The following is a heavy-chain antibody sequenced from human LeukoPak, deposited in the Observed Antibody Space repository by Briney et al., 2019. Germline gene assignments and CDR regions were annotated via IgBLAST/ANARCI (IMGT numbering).Heavy chain of an antibody. V-gene: IGHV4-30-2*01. CDR3: ARRVNYYDSRATYYFDY. CDR2: IYHSGST. D-gene: IGHD3-22*01. CDR1: GGSISSGGYS. J-gene: IGHJ4*02. Sequence: TLSLTCAVSGGSISSGGYSWSWIRQPPGKGLEWIGYIYHSGSTYYNPSLKSRVTISVDRSKNQFSLKLSSVTAADTAVYYCARRVNYYDSRATYYFDYWGQGTLVTVSS.